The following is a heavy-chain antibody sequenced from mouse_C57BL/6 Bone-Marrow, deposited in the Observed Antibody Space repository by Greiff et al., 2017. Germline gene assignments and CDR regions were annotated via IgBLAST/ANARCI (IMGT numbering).Heavy chain of an antibody. CDR1: GYAFTNYL. CDR3: ARDPYRPFGY. D-gene: IGHD3-2*02. Sequence: QVQLQQSGAELVRPGTSVKVSCKASGYAFTNYLIEWVKQRPGQGLEWIGVINPGSGGTNYNEKFKGKATLTADKSSSTAYMQLSSLTSEDSAVYFCARDPYRPFGYWGQGTLVTVSA. J-gene: IGHJ3*01. V-gene: IGHV1-54*01. CDR2: INPGSGGT.